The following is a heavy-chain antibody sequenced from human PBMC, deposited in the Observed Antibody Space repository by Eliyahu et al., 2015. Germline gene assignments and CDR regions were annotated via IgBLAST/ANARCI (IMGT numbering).Heavy chain of an antibody. CDR1: GFSXTTRGVG. D-gene: IGHD3-10*01. V-gene: IGHV2-5*02. J-gene: IGHJ6*02. CDR2: VYWDDDN. CDR3: AHTRGWVRGVIAYGLEV. Sequence: QITFKEPGPTLVKPTQTLTLTCXFSGFSXTTRGVGVGWIRQPPGKALEWLAVVYWDDDNRXRPSPRSXLXITXDTSKNQVVLTMTNMDPEDTGTYYCAHTRGWVRGVIAYGLEVWGQGTAVTVSS.